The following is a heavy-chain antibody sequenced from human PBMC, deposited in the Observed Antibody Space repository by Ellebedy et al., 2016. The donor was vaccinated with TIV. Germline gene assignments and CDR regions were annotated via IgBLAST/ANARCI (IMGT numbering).Heavy chain of an antibody. CDR3: AGTALLRYFDWLSNDAFDI. CDR2: ISGSGGST. Sequence: GGSLRLXXAASGFTFSSYAMSWVRQAPGKGLEWVSAISGSGGSTYYADSVKGRFTISRDNSKNTLYLQMNSLRAEDTAVYYCAGTALLRYFDWLSNDAFDIWGQGTMVTVSS. CDR1: GFTFSSYA. V-gene: IGHV3-23*01. J-gene: IGHJ3*02. D-gene: IGHD3-9*01.